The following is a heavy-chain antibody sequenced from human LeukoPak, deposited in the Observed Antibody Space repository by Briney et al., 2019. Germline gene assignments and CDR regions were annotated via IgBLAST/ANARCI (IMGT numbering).Heavy chain of an antibody. V-gene: IGHV3-21*01. CDR1: GFTFRSYS. CDR3: ARDGMIVVVPYYFDS. Sequence: GGSLRLSCAASGFTFRSYSMNWVRQAPGKGLERVSSISTSRIYIYYADSVKGRFTISRDNAENSLYLQMNSLRAEDTAVYYCARDGMIVVVPYYFDSWGQGTLVTVSA. D-gene: IGHD3-22*01. CDR2: ISTSRIYI. J-gene: IGHJ4*02.